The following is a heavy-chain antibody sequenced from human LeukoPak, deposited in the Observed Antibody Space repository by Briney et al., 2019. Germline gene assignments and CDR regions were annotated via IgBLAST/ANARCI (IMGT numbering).Heavy chain of an antibody. J-gene: IGHJ6*03. CDR3: AKERDYAEDMDV. Sequence: GGSLRLSCAASGFTFSSYGMHWVRQAPGKGLEWVALIWFDGTYEYYADSVKGRFTISRDNSNKTLYLQMNSLRAEDTAVYYCAKERDYAEDMDVWGKGTTVNVSS. CDR1: GFTFSSYG. V-gene: IGHV3-33*06. CDR2: IWFDGTYE. D-gene: IGHD4-17*01.